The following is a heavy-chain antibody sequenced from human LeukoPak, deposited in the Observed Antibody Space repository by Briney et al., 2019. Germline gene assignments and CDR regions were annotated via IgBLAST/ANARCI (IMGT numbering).Heavy chain of an antibody. CDR2: ISGSGGDT. J-gene: IGHJ4*02. CDR1: GFTFSSYA. CDR3: ARDLGIRVAGPFLDY. Sequence: PGGSLRLSCAASGFTFSSYAMSWVRQAPGKGLEWVSAISGSGGDTYYADSMKGRFTISRDNAKNALYLQMNSLSAEDTAVYYCARDLGIRVAGPFLDYWGQGSLVTVSS. V-gene: IGHV3-23*01. D-gene: IGHD6-19*01.